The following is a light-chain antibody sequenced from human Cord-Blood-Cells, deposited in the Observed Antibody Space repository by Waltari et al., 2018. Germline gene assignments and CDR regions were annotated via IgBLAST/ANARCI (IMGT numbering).Light chain of an antibody. J-gene: IGLJ1*01. Sequence: QSALTQPASVSGSPAQSITISCTGTSSDVGSYNLVSWYQQHPGKAPKLMIYEGSKRPSGVSNRFSGSKSGNTASLTISGLQAEDEADYYCCSYAGSYVFGTGTKVTVL. CDR1: SSDVGSYNL. CDR3: CSYAGSYV. CDR2: EGS. V-gene: IGLV2-23*01.